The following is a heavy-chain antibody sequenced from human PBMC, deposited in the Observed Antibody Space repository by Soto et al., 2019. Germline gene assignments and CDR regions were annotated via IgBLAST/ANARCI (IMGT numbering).Heavy chain of an antibody. CDR2: INHSGST. J-gene: IGHJ4*02. Sequence: PSETLSLTCAVYGGSFSGYYWCWIRQPPGKGLECIGEINHSGSTNYNPSLKSRVTISVDTSKNQFSLKLSSVTAADTAVYYCARALSCETGLLVFDYYGQGTLVTVSS. CDR1: GGSFSGYY. V-gene: IGHV4-34*01. CDR3: ARALSCETGLLVFDY. D-gene: IGHD1-26*01.